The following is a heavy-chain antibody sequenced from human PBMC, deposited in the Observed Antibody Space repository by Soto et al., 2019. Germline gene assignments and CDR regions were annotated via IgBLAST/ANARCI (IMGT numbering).Heavy chain of an antibody. V-gene: IGHV3-48*01. J-gene: IGHJ4*02. Sequence: PGGSLRLSCAASGFTFSSYSMNWVRQAPGKGLEWVSYISSSSSTIYYADSVKGRFTISRDNAKNSLYLQMNSLRAEDTAVYYCARDGQEYDILTGYYQPLFDYWGQGTLVTVSS. CDR1: GFTFSSYS. CDR3: ARDGQEYDILTGYYQPLFDY. D-gene: IGHD3-9*01. CDR2: ISSSSSTI.